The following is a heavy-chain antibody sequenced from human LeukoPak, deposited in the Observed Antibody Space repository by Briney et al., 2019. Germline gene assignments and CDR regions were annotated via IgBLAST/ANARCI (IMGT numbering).Heavy chain of an antibody. J-gene: IGHJ6*02. D-gene: IGHD3-9*01. V-gene: IGHV3-66*01. CDR1: GFTVSNNY. CDR3: TRGPGSGFIMDV. CDR2: IQSGGKT. Sequence: GGSLRLSCAISGFTVSNNYMSWVRQAPGKGLEWVSIIQSGGKTFYTDSVKGRFTVSRDTSKNTVYLQMTSLTVEDTAVYFCTRGPGSGFIMDVWGQGSTVTVSS.